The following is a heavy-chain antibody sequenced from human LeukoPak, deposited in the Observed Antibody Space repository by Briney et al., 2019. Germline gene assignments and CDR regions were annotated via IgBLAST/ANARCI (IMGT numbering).Heavy chain of an antibody. CDR3: AKAGGYNYGYHFDY. CDR1: GFTFSSYG. J-gene: IGHJ4*02. V-gene: IGHV3-30*18. CDR2: ISYDGSNK. Sequence: PGRSLRLSCAASGFTFSSYGMHWVRQVPGKGLEWVAVISYDGSNKYYADSVKGRFTISRDNSKNTLYLQMNSLRAEDTAVYYCAKAGGYNYGYHFDYWGQGTLVTVSS. D-gene: IGHD5-18*01.